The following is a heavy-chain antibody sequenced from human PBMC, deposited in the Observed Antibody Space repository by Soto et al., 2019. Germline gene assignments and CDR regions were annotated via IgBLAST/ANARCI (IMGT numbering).Heavy chain of an antibody. CDR1: GGSISSYY. Sequence: QVQLQESGPGLVKPSETLSLTCTVSGGSISSYYWSWIRQPPGKGLEWSGYIYYSGSTNYNPSLKSRVTISADTTKNQFSLKLSSVTAADTAVYYCARHEEGSLDYWGQGTLVTVSS. J-gene: IGHJ4*02. V-gene: IGHV4-59*08. CDR3: ARHEEGSLDY. CDR2: IYYSGST.